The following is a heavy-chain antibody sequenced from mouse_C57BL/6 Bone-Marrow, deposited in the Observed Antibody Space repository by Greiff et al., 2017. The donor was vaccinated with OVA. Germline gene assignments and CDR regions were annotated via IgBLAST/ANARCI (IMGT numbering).Heavy chain of an antibody. CDR2: ISDGGSYT. D-gene: IGHD2-14*01. J-gene: IGHJ4*01. V-gene: IGHV5-4*01. CDR1: GFPFSSYA. CDR3: ARDNYRDYYAMDY. Sequence: EVKVVESGGGSVKPGGSLKLSCAASGFPFSSYAMSWVRQTPEKRLEWVATISDGGSYTYYPDNVKGRFTISRDNAKNNLYLQMSHLKSEDTAMYYCARDNYRDYYAMDYWGQGTSVTVSS.